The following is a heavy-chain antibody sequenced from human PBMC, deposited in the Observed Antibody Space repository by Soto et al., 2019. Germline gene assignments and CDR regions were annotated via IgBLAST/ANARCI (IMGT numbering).Heavy chain of an antibody. J-gene: IGHJ4*02. CDR1: GFTFSSYG. D-gene: IGHD2-21*02. CDR2: ISYDGSNK. V-gene: IGHV3-30*18. Sequence: ESGGGVVQPGRSLRLSCAASGFTFSSYGMHWVRQPPGKGLEWVAIISYDGSNKLYADSVKGRFTISRDNSKNTLYLQMNSLRAEDTAVYYCAKEEGDSYFDYWGQGTLVTVSS. CDR3: AKEEGDSYFDY.